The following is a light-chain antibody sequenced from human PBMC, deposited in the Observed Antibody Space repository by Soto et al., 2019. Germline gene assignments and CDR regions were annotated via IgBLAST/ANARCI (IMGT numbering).Light chain of an antibody. J-gene: IGLJ1*01. Sequence: QSALTQPDSVSGSPGQSITISCTGTSGDVGGYYYVSWYQQLPGKAPKLMISEVSNRPSGVSNRFSGSKSGNTASLTISGLQAEDEADYYCSSYTAGGTIFGTGTKLTVL. CDR1: SGDVGGYYY. CDR3: SSYTAGGTI. CDR2: EVS. V-gene: IGLV2-14*01.